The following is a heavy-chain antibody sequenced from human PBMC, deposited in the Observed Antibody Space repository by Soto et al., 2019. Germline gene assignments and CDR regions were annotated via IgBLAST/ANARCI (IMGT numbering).Heavy chain of an antibody. V-gene: IGHV5-51*01. J-gene: IGHJ6*02. CDR2: IYPGDSRT. D-gene: IGHD2-15*01. CDR3: ARLKDCSGGSCYFYYGMDV. CDR1: GYSFTTYW. Sequence: GESLKISCKGSGYSFTTYWIAWVRQMPGKGLEWMGIIYPGDSRTTYSPSFQGQVIISADKSISTVYLQWSSLKASDTAMYYCARLKDCSGGSCYFYYGMDVWGQGTTVTVSS.